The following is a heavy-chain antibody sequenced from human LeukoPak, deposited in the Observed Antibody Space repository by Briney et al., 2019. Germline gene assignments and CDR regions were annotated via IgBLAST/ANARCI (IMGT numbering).Heavy chain of an antibody. D-gene: IGHD6-6*01. Sequence: GGSLRLSCAASGFTFSSYGMHWVRQAPGKGLEWVAVISYDGSNKYYADSVKGRFTISRDNSKNTLYLQMNSLRAEDTAVYYCARDPRGSIAPSGAFDIWGQGTMVTVSS. CDR1: GFTFSSYG. J-gene: IGHJ3*02. V-gene: IGHV3-30*03. CDR2: ISYDGSNK. CDR3: ARDPRGSIAPSGAFDI.